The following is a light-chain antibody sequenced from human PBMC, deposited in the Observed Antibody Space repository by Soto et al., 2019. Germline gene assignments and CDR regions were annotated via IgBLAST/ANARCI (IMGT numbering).Light chain of an antibody. CDR1: QPISSW. CDR3: QQTYSPPAT. CDR2: DAS. Sequence: DIQVAQSPPTLSASVRDRVTITCRASQPISSWLAWYHQKPGKAPKLLIYDASNLESGVPSRFSGSGSGTDFTLTISGLQPDDSATYYCQQTYSPPATFGQGTKVDIK. J-gene: IGKJ1*01. V-gene: IGKV1-5*01.